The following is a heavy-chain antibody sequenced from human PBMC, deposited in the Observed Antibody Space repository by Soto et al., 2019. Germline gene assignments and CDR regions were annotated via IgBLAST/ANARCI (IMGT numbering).Heavy chain of an antibody. Sequence: SQTLSLTCAISGDSVSSNSAAWNWIRQSPSRGLERLGRTYYRSKWYNDYAVSVKSRITINPDTSKNQFSLQLNSVTPEDTAVYYCARGMLAAARLGYYYYYGMDVWGQGTTVTVSS. J-gene: IGHJ6*02. V-gene: IGHV6-1*01. CDR1: GDSVSSNSAA. CDR3: ARGMLAAARLGYYYYYGMDV. CDR2: TYYRSKWYN. D-gene: IGHD6-13*01.